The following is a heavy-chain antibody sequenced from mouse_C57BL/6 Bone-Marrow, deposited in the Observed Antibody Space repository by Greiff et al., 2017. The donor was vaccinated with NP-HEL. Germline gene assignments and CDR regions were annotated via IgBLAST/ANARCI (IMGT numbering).Heavy chain of an antibody. CDR3: ARLKSPYDYDEGDYFDY. Sequence: VQLQQSGAELVKPGASVKMSCKASGYTFTTYPIEWMKQNHGKSLEWIGNFHPYNDDTKYNEKFKGKATLTVEKSSSTVYLELSRLTSDDSAVYYCARLKSPYDYDEGDYFDYWGQGTTLTVSS. J-gene: IGHJ2*01. CDR2: FHPYNDDT. CDR1: GYTFTTYP. V-gene: IGHV1-47*01. D-gene: IGHD2-4*01.